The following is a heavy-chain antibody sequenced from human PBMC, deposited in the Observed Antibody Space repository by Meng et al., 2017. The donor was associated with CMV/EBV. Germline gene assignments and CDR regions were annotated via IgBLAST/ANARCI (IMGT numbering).Heavy chain of an antibody. CDR3: ARDRYYDFWSGYYSDYYYGMDV. V-gene: IGHV3-30-3*01. CDR1: GFTFSSYA. J-gene: IGHJ6*02. Sequence: GESLKISCAASGFTFSSYAMHWVRQAPGKGLEWVAVISYDGSNKYYADSVKGRFTISRDNAKNSLYLQMNSLRAEDTAVYYCARDRYYDFWSGYYSDYYYGMDVWAKGPRSPSP. CDR2: ISYDGSNK. D-gene: IGHD3-3*01.